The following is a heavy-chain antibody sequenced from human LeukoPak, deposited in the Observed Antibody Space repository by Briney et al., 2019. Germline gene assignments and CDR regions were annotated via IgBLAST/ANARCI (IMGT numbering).Heavy chain of an antibody. CDR1: GGTFSSYA. V-gene: IGHV1-69*13. CDR3: ARDPGYCSGGSCRPNDY. J-gene: IGHJ4*02. CDR2: IIPIFGTA. Sequence: GASVKVSCKASGGTFSSYAISWVRQAPGQGLEWMGGIIPIFGTANYAQKFQGRVTITADESTSTAYMELSSLSSEDTAVYYCARDPGYCSGGSCRPNDYWGQGTLVTVSS. D-gene: IGHD2-15*01.